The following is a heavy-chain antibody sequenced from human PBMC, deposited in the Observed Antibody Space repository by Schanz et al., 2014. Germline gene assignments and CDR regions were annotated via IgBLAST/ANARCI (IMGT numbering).Heavy chain of an antibody. J-gene: IGHJ4*02. V-gene: IGHV1-18*01. D-gene: IGHD6-19*01. CDR1: GYTFISYG. CDR3: ARGGYSSGWYDRDIAHFDY. Sequence: QVQLVQSGAEVKKPGASVKVSCKASGYTFISYGIKWVRQAPGQGLEWMGWISAYNGHTDYAQKLQGRVTWTTDTSTSTAYMELRSLRSDDTAVYYCARGGYSSGWYDRDIAHFDYWGQGTLVTGSS. CDR2: ISAYNGHT.